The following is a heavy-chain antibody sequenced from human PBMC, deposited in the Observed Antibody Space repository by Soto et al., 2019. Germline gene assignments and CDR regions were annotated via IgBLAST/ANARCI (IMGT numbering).Heavy chain of an antibody. V-gene: IGHV4-61*01. CDR2: ISYSGKT. D-gene: IGHD1-7*01. J-gene: IGHJ4*02. CDR1: GGSVNSGSHF. CDR3: ARALGGSTLSFHYFDN. Sequence: SETLSLTCSVSGGSVNSGSHFWTWIRQPPGKTLEWIGHISYSGKTDFNPSLRSRVTLSRDTSKNQFSLRLTSVTAADTAVYYCARALGGSTLSFHYFDNWGQGALVTVSS.